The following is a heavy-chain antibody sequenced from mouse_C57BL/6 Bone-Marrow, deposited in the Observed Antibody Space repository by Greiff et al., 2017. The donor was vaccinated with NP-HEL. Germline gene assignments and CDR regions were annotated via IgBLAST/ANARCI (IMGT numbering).Heavy chain of an antibody. CDR3: ARSDPYMTMDY. V-gene: IGHV1-63*01. CDR1: GYTFTNYW. J-gene: IGHJ4*01. Sequence: QVQLQQSGAELVRPGTSVKMSCKASGYTFTNYWIGWAKQRPGHGLEWIGDIYPGGGYTNYNEKFKGKATLTADKSSSTAYMQFSSLTSEDSAIYYCARSDPYMTMDYWGQGTSVTVSS. D-gene: IGHD1-3*01. CDR2: IYPGGGYT.